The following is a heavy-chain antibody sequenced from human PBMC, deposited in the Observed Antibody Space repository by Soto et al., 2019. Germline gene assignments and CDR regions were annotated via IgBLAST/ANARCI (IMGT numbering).Heavy chain of an antibody. CDR2: INPDSGGT. D-gene: IGHD1-1*01. CDR3: ARDYNGLVPNGFDI. J-gene: IGHJ3*02. Sequence: ASVKVSCKASGYTFTGYYNHWVRQAPGQGLEWMGWINPDSGGTNYAQKFRGWVTMTRDTSITTAYLQLSRPRSDDTAVYYCARDYNGLVPNGFDIWGQGTMVTVSS. V-gene: IGHV1-2*04. CDR1: GYTFTGYY.